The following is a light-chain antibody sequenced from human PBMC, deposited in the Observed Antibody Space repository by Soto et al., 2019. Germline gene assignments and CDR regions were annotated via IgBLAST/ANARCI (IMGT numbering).Light chain of an antibody. CDR2: AAS. CDR3: QQTYSTPRT. J-gene: IGKJ1*01. Sequence: DIQMTQSPSSLSASVGDRVTITCRASQSISSYLNWYQQKPGKAPNLLIYAASSLQSGVSSRFSGSGSGTDFTLTISSLQPEDCGIYYCQQTYSTPRTFGQGTKVEIK. V-gene: IGKV1-39*01. CDR1: QSISSY.